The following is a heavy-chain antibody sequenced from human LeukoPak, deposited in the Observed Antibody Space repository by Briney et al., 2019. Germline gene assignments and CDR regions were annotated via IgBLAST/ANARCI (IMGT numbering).Heavy chain of an antibody. D-gene: IGHD2-2*01. CDR3: TRASYRAFDI. CDR2: TYYRSTWGS. V-gene: IGHV6-1*01. CDR1: GDSVSSINAA. J-gene: IGHJ3*02. Sequence: SQTLSLTCAISGDSVSSINAAWNWIRQSPSRGLQWLGRTYYRSTWGSDYAVSMRGRITISPDTSKNQFSLHLNSVTPEDTAVYYCTRASYRAFDIWGQGTMVTVSS.